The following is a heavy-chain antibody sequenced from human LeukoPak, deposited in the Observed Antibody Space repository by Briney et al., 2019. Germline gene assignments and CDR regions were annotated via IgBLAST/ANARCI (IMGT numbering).Heavy chain of an antibody. Sequence: GGSLRLSCAASGFTFSSYSMNWVRQAPGKGLEWVSYISSSNSTIYYADSVKGRFTISRDNAKNSLYLQMNSLRAEDTAVYYCARDTDTAMGIGGQGTLVTVSS. CDR1: GFTFSSYS. V-gene: IGHV3-48*01. CDR3: ARDTDTAMGI. J-gene: IGHJ4*02. D-gene: IGHD5-18*01. CDR2: ISSSNSTI.